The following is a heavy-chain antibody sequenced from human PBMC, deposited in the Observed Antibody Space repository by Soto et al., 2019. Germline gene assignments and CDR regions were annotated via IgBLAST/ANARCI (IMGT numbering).Heavy chain of an antibody. V-gene: IGHV1-8*01. CDR2: XXLXXGXV. J-gene: IGHJ4*02. CDR3: ATDLFRFSATGSDY. D-gene: IGHD1-26*01. Sequence: ASVPVPRKPSGYTFTTCDIHLVLQATGQGVEWVGGXXLXXGXVXXXQXXXGRVTMTRTTSISSAYMELSSLTSEDTAVYFCATDLFRFSATGSDYWGQGTLVTASS. CDR1: GYTFTTCD.